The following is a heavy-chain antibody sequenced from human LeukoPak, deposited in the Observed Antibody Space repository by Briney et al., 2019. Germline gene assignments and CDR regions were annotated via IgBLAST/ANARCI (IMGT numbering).Heavy chain of an antibody. V-gene: IGHV3-21*04. J-gene: IGHJ1*01. Sequence: GGSLRLSCAASGFTFSSYSMNWVRQAPGKGLEWVSSISSSSNYIYYADSVKGRFTISRDNSKNTLYLQMNSLRAEDTAVYYCAKEIYGDSTGGRFQHWGQGTLVTVSS. D-gene: IGHD4-17*01. CDR1: GFTFSSYS. CDR2: ISSSSNYI. CDR3: AKEIYGDSTGGRFQH.